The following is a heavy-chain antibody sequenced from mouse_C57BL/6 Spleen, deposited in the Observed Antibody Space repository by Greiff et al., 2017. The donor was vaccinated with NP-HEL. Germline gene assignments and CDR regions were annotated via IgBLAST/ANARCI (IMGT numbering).Heavy chain of an antibody. J-gene: IGHJ2*01. CDR3: AREGAYYSNGY. CDR2: INPYNGGT. Sequence: EVQLQQSGPVLVKPGASVKMSCKASGYTFTDYYMNWVKQSHGKSLEWIGVINPYNGGTSYNQKFKGKATLTVDKSSSTAYMELNSLTSEDSAVYYCAREGAYYSNGYWGQGTTLTVSS. V-gene: IGHV1-19*01. D-gene: IGHD2-5*01. CDR1: GYTFTDYY.